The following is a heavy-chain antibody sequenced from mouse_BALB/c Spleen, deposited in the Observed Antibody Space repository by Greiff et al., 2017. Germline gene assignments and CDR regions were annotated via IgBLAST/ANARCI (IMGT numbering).Heavy chain of an antibody. D-gene: IGHD2-1*01. Sequence: EVQRVESGGGLVKPGGSLKLSCAASGFTFSSYTMSWVRQAPEKRLEWVATISSGGSYTYYPDSVKGRFTISRDNAKNTLYLQMSSLKSEDTAMYYCTRDLLSAMDYWGQGTSVTVSS. CDR1: GFTFSSYT. CDR2: ISSGGSYT. J-gene: IGHJ4*01. CDR3: TRDLLSAMDY. V-gene: IGHV5-6-4*01.